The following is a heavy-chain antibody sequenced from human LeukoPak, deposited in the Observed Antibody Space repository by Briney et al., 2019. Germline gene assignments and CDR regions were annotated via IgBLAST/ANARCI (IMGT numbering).Heavy chain of an antibody. CDR2: IYTAGSR. CDR1: GFSVTSTY. D-gene: IGHD6-13*01. V-gene: IGHV3-66*01. J-gene: IGHJ6*02. Sequence: GGSLRLSCAASGFSVTSTYMSWVRQAPGKGLEWVAVIYTAGSRYYTDSVRGRFTVSRDTNTLYLQMNSLRTEDTAVYYCARIPMPSRIAAAGTLYYYYGMDVWGQGTTVTVSS. CDR3: ARIPMPSRIAAAGTLYYYYGMDV.